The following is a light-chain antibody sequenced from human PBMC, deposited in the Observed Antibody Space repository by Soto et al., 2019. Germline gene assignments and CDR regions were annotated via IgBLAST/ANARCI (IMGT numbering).Light chain of an antibody. V-gene: IGKV1-5*01. CDR2: AAS. Sequence: DIQMTQSPSTLSASVGDRFTITCRASQSISSWLAWYQQKPGKAPKLLIYAASTLQGGVPSRFSGSESGTDFTLTISSLQPDDFATYYCQQYNSYSFGQGTKVDI. CDR3: QQYNSYS. CDR1: QSISSW. J-gene: IGKJ1*01.